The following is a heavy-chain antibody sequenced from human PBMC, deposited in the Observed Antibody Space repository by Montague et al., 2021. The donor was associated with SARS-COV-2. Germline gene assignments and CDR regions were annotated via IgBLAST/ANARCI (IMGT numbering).Heavy chain of an antibody. CDR1: GGSISSYY. D-gene: IGHD2-2*01. J-gene: IGHJ6*02. CDR3: ANFRRTQLLFCTISYGMDV. CDR2: ISYSWST. V-gene: IGHV4-59*01. Sequence: SETLSLTCTVSGGSISSYYWSWIRQPPGRGLQWIGYISYSWSTNYNPSLKSRVTISVDTSKNHFTLRLSSVTAAATAVYYFANFRRTQLLFCTISYGMDVWGQGTTVTVSS.